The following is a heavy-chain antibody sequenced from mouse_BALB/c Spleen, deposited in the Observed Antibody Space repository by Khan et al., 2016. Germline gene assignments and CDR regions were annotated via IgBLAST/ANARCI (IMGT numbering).Heavy chain of an antibody. CDR1: GFSLTGYG. D-gene: IGHD2-12*01. J-gene: IGHJ3*01. CDR3: SSDYDWFAY. CDR2: IWADGGT. V-gene: IGHV2-6-7*01. Sequence: QVQLKESGPGLVAPSQSLSITCTVSGFSLTGYGVNWVRQPPGKGLEWLGKIWADGGTDYNSALKSRVSISKDNSKSQVFLKVNSLQTDDTANYYVSSDYDWFAYWGQGTLVIVSA.